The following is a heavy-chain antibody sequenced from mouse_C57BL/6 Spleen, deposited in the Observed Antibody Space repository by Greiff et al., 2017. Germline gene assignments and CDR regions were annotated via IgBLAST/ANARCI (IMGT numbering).Heavy chain of an antibody. CDR2: IHPNSGST. V-gene: IGHV1-64*01. D-gene: IGHD1-2*01. Sequence: QVQLQQPGAELVKPGASVKLSCKASGYTFTSYWMHWVKQRPGQGLEWIGMIHPNSGSTNYNEKFKSKATLTVDKSSSTAYMQLGSLTSEDSAVYYCATPGPITGDWFAYWGQGTLVTVSA. J-gene: IGHJ3*01. CDR1: GYTFTSYW. CDR3: ATPGPITGDWFAY.